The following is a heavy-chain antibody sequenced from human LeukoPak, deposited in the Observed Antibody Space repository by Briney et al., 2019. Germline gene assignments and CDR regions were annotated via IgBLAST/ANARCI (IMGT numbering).Heavy chain of an antibody. Sequence: GGSLRLSCAASGFTFSNAWMSWVRQAPGKGLEWVAVISYDGSNKYYADSVKGRFTISRDNSKNTLYLQMNSLRAEDTAVYYCARGKTSNWNYFDYWGQGTLVTVSS. CDR1: GFTFSNAW. V-gene: IGHV3-30-3*01. CDR2: ISYDGSNK. CDR3: ARGKTSNWNYFDY. D-gene: IGHD1-20*01. J-gene: IGHJ4*02.